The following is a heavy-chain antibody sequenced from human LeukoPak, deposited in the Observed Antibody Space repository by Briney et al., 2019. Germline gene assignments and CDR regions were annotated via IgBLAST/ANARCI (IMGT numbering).Heavy chain of an antibody. CDR2: VYYHGGT. J-gene: IGHJ2*01. CDR3: ARRVGTRDWYFDL. D-gene: IGHD1-14*01. Sequence: SETLSLTCTVSGGSVSSGSYYWSWVRQPPGKGLEWIGYVYYHGGTNYNPSLKSRVTISVDTSKNQFSLKLTSVTAADTAVYYCARRVGTRDWYFDLWGRGTLVTVSS. V-gene: IGHV4-61*01. CDR1: GGSVSSGSYY.